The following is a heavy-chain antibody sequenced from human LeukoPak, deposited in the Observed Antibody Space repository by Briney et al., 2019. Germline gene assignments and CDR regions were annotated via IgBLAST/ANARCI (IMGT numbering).Heavy chain of an antibody. CDR1: GGSISSYY. J-gene: IGHJ5*02. CDR2: IYYSGST. V-gene: IGHV4-59*01. CDR3: ARHRSGGGNWFDP. Sequence: SETLSLTCTVSGGSISSYYWSWIRQPPGKGLEWIGYIYYSGSTNYNPSLKSRVTISVDTSNNQFSLKLSSVTAADTAVYYCARHRSGGGNWFDPWGQGTLVTVSS. D-gene: IGHD3-10*01.